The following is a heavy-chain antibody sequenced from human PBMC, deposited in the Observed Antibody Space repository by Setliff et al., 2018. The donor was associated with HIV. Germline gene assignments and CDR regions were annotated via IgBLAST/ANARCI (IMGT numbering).Heavy chain of an antibody. CDR3: ARGRQIGIEGAGAFDS. Sequence: SETLSLTCIVSGGSNSHYYWWTWVRQPPGKGLEWIGEISHSGTTDYKPSLKSRVTMSLDQAKKQLSLRVSYVTAADTAVYYCARGRQIGIEGAGAFDSLGPGTVVTV. D-gene: IGHD1-26*01. CDR2: ISHSGTT. V-gene: IGHV4-4*02. J-gene: IGHJ3*02. CDR1: GGSNSHYYW.